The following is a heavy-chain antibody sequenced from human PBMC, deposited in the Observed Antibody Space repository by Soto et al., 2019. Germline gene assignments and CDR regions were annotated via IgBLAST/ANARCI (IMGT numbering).Heavy chain of an antibody. CDR1: GFTFSSYA. J-gene: IGHJ4*02. Sequence: EVQLLESGGGLVQPGGSLRLSFAASGFTFSSYAMSWFRQAPGKGRDGVSTISGSGGSTYYADSVKGRFIISRDNSKNSLYLQMDSLRGEDTAVYYCARDDSSGYYVEPCDYWGQGTLVTVSS. CDR3: ARDDSSGYYVEPCDY. CDR2: ISGSGGST. V-gene: IGHV3-23*01. D-gene: IGHD3-22*01.